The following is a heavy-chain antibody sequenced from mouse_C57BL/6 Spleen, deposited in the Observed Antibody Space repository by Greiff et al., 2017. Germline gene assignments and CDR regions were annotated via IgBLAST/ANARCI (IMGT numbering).Heavy chain of an antibody. J-gene: IGHJ4*01. Sequence: QVHVKQSGAELARPGASVKMSCKASGYTFTSYTMHWVKQRPGQGLEWIGYINPSSGYTKYNQKFKDKATLTADKSSSTAYMQLSSLTSENSAVYYCARSDEGYYYAMDYWGQGTSVTVSS. D-gene: IGHD2-3*01. CDR1: GYTFTSYT. V-gene: IGHV1-4*01. CDR2: INPSSGYT. CDR3: ARSDEGYYYAMDY.